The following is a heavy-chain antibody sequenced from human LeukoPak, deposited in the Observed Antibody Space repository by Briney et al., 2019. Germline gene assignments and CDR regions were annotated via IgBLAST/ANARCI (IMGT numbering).Heavy chain of an antibody. D-gene: IGHD4-17*01. V-gene: IGHV3-48*01. CDR2: ISSLSGTI. CDR1: GFIFSSYS. CDR3: AKGGASVTRYVDY. J-gene: IGHJ4*02. Sequence: GGSLRLSCAASGFIFSSYSMNWVRQAPGEGLEWVSYISSLSGTIYYADSVKGRFTISRDNAKNSLYLQMDSLRVEDTAVYYCAKGGASVTRYVDYWGQGTLVTVSS.